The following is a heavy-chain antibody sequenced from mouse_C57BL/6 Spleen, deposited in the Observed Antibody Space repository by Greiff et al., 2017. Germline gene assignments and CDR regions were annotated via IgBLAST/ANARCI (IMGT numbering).Heavy chain of an antibody. CDR3: ARSHYYGSLWFAY. V-gene: IGHV1-53*01. J-gene: IGHJ3*01. Sequence: QVQLQQPGTELVKPGASVKLSCKASGYTFTSYWMHWVKQRPGQGLEWIGNINPSNGGTNYNEKFKSKATLTVYKSSSTAYMQLSRLTSEDSAVYYCARSHYYGSLWFAYWGQGTLVTVSA. D-gene: IGHD1-1*01. CDR1: GYTFTSYW. CDR2: INPSNGGT.